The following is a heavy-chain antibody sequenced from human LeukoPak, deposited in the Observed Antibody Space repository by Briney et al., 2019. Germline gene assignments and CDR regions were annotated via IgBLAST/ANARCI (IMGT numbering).Heavy chain of an antibody. V-gene: IGHV1-8*03. Sequence: GASVKVSCKASGYTFTSYDINWVRQATGQGLEWMGWMNPNSGNTGYAQKFQGRVTITRNTSISTACMELSSLRSEDTAVYYCARARHSNWNYDNEFGGFDPWGQGTLVTVSS. CDR1: GYTFTSYD. CDR2: MNPNSGNT. J-gene: IGHJ5*02. D-gene: IGHD1-7*01. CDR3: ARARHSNWNYDNEFGGFDP.